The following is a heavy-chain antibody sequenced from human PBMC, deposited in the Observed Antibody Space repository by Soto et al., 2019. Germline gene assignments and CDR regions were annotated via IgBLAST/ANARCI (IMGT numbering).Heavy chain of an antibody. CDR2: MNPNSGNT. CDR3: ATYDFWSGYLDY. J-gene: IGHJ4*02. Sequence: ASVKVSCKASGYTFTSYDINWVRQATGQGLEWMGWMNPNSGNTGYAQKFQGRVTMTRNTSISTAYMELSSLRSEDTAVYYCATYDFWSGYLDYWGQGTLVTVSS. V-gene: IGHV1-8*01. D-gene: IGHD3-3*01. CDR1: GYTFTSYD.